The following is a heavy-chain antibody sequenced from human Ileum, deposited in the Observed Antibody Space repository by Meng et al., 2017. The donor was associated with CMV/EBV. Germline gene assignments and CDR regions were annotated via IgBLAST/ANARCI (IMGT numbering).Heavy chain of an antibody. CDR1: GFTFSRDN. J-gene: IGHJ4*02. CDR2: ISYDESAK. CDR3: ARDFWSGYWY. D-gene: IGHD3-3*01. V-gene: IGHV3-33*01. Sequence: GESLKISCAASGFTFSRDNIHWVRQAPGKGLEWVAFISYDESAKKYVDSVKGRFTISRDNSKNTLYLQMNNLGIEDTAVYYCARDFWSGYWYWGQGTLVTVSS.